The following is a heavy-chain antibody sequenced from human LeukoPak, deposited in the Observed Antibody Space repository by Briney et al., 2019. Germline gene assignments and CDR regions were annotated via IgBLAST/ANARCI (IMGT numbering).Heavy chain of an antibody. D-gene: IGHD5-18*01. CDR1: GFTFSSYE. V-gene: IGHV3-48*03. CDR3: AVGGYSYGQNWFDP. J-gene: IGHJ5*02. CDR2: ISSSGSTI. Sequence: GGSLRLSCAASGFTFSSYEMNWVRQAPGKGLEWVSYISSSGSTIYYADSVKGRFTISRDNAKNSLYLQMNSLRAEDTAVYYCAVGGYSYGQNWFDPWGQGTLVTVSS.